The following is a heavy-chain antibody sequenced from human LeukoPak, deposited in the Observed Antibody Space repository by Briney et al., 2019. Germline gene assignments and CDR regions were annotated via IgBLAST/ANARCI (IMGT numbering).Heavy chain of an antibody. D-gene: IGHD5-24*01. Sequence: SETLSLTCAVYGGSFSGYYWSWIRQPPGKGLEWIGEINHSGSTNYNPSLKSRVTISVDTSKNQFSLKLSSVTAADTAVYYCARMKVATSYFDYWGQGTLVTVSS. J-gene: IGHJ4*02. CDR1: GGSFSGYY. CDR3: ARMKVATSYFDY. V-gene: IGHV4-34*01. CDR2: INHSGST.